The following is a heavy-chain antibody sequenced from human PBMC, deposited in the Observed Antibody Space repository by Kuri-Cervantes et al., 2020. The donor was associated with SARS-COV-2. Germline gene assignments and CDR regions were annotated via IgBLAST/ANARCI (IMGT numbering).Heavy chain of an antibody. CDR2: INPSGGST. CDR1: GYTSTSYY. V-gene: IGHV1-46*01. Sequence: ASVKVSCKASGYTSTSYYMHWVRQAPGQGLEWMGIINPSGGSTSYAQKFQGRVTMTRDTSTSTAYMELSSLRSEDTAVYYCARRYGGHFHAVAAPGPYYFDYWGQGTLVTVSS. CDR3: ARRYGGHFHAVAAPGPYYFDY. D-gene: IGHD6-19*01. J-gene: IGHJ4*02.